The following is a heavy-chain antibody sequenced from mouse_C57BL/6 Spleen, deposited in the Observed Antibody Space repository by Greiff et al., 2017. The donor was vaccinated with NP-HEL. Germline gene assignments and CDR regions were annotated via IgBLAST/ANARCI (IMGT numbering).Heavy chain of an antibody. CDR2: IDPETGGT. D-gene: IGHD1-1*01. CDR3: TGRYYGSSPLDY. CDR1: GYTFTDYE. Sequence: VQLQQSGAELVRPGASVTLSCKASGYTFTDYEMHWVKQTPVHGLEWIGAIDPETGGTAYNQKFKGKAILTADKSSSTAYMELRSLTSEDSAVYYCTGRYYGSSPLDYWGQGTTLTVSS. V-gene: IGHV1-15*01. J-gene: IGHJ2*01.